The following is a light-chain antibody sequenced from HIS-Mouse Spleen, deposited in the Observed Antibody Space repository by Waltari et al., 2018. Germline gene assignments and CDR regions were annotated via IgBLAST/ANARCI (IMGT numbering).Light chain of an antibody. CDR2: ADS. V-gene: IGLV3-10*01. J-gene: IGLJ2*01. CDR3: YSTDSSGNHRV. Sequence: YELTQPPSVSVSPGQAARLTCTGDSLQKNYAYWYQQKSGQAPVLVIYADSKRPSGIPERFSGSSSGTMATLTISGAQVEDEADYDCYSTDSSGNHRVFGGGTKLTVL. CDR1: SLQKNY.